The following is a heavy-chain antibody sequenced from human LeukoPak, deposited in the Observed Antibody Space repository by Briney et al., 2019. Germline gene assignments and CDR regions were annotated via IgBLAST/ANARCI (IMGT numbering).Heavy chain of an antibody. V-gene: IGHV4-34*01. Sequence: SSETLSLTCAVYGGSFSGYYWSWIRQPPGKGLEWIGEINHSGSTNFNPSLKSRVTISVDTSKNQFSLKLSSVTAADTAVYYCARGLVAARGQNWFDPWGQGTLVTVSS. CDR3: ARGLVAARGQNWFDP. J-gene: IGHJ5*02. D-gene: IGHD6-6*01. CDR2: INHSGST. CDR1: GGSFSGYY.